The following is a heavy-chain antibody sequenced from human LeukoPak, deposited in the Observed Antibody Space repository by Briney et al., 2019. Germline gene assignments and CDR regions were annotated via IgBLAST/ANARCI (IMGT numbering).Heavy chain of an antibody. CDR2: ANGNGDST. J-gene: IGHJ4*02. CDR1: GFIFSDNA. CDR3: VKGRGDSGHDASLLDY. V-gene: IGHV3-64D*09. Sequence: PGGALRLSCLASGFIFSDNAMHWVRQTAGKGLEYVAGANGNGDSTYYVDSVKGRFNISRDNSKNTLYLQMSSLRVEDTAVFYCVKGRGDSGHDASLLDYWGQGTLVTVSS. D-gene: IGHD5-12*01.